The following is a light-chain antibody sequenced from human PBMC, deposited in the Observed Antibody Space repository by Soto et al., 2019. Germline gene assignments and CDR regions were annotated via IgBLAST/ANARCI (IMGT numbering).Light chain of an antibody. CDR2: GAS. CDR3: QQYNNWPAIT. J-gene: IGKJ5*01. CDR1: QSISSN. V-gene: IGKV3D-15*01. Sequence: EIVMTQSPPTLSVSPGERAALSCRASQSISSNLAWYQQKPGQAPRLLIYGASTRANGIPARFSGSGSGTEFTLTISSLPSEDFAVYYCQQYNNWPAITFGQGTRLEIK.